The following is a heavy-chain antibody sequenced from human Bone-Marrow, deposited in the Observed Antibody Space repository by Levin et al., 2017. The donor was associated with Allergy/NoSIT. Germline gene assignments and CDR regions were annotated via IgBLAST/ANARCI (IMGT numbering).Heavy chain of an antibody. CDR1: GFTFSNYW. CDR2: IKQDGTAK. V-gene: IGHV3-7*01. J-gene: IGHJ4*02. Sequence: GEPLKISGIASGFTFSNYWMSWVRQAPGKGLEWVANIKQDGTAKYYVDSVKGRFTISRDNAKSSLYLQMNSLRAEDTAVYYCVRGGAGDNGSYDSWGQGSLVTVSA. CDR3: VRGGAGDNGSYDS. D-gene: IGHD1-26*01.